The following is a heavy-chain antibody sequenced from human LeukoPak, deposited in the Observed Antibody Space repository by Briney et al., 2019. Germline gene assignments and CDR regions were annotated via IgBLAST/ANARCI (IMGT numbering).Heavy chain of an antibody. CDR3: ASVGIAAEGGFDY. CDR2: ISYDGSNK. V-gene: IGHV3-30-3*01. D-gene: IGHD6-13*01. CDR1: GFTFSSYA. Sequence: PGGSLRLSCAASGFTFSSYAMHWVRQAPGKGLEWVAVISYDGSNKYYADSVKGRLTISRDNSKNTLYLQMNSLRAEDTAVYYCASVGIAAEGGFDYWGQGTLVTVSS. J-gene: IGHJ4*02.